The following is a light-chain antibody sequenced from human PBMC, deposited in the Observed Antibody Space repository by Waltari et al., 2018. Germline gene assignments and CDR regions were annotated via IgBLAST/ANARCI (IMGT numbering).Light chain of an antibody. CDR3: QHYFNYPPL. Sequence: DILVTQSPDSLAVSLGERATINCKSSQTLLYNANKKNYLAWYQQKRCQPPKLLIYWASTREGGVPGRFRGGGSTTDFALIINLLQPEDVAVYFCQHYFNYPPLFGQGTRLEI. CDR2: WAS. CDR1: QTLLYNANKKNY. J-gene: IGKJ2*01. V-gene: IGKV4-1*01.